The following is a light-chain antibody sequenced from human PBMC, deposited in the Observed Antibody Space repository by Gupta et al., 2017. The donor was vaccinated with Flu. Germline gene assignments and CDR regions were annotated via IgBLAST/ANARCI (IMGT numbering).Light chain of an antibody. CDR2: RNN. J-gene: IGLJ3*02. V-gene: IGLV1-47*01. CDR1: SSNIGGNY. CDR3: AAWDASLSGPV. Sequence: QSVLTQPPSASGTPGQRVTISCSGSSSNIGGNYVYWYQQFPGTAPKLLIYRNNQRPAGVADRFSASKSGTSASLAISGLRSEDESDYYCAAWDASLSGPVFGGGTKLTVL.